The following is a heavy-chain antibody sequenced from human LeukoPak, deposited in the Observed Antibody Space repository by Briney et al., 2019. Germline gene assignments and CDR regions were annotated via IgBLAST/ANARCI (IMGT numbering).Heavy chain of an antibody. CDR3: ARGVYDPVPYYFDY. D-gene: IGHD3-22*01. CDR2: ISGGGTTI. CDR1: GFTFSDYY. J-gene: IGHJ4*02. V-gene: IGHV3-11*01. Sequence: GGSLRLSCAASGFTFSDYYMNWIRQAPGKGLEWISYISGGGTTIYYADSVKGRFTISRDNAKDSLYLQMNSLRAEDTAVYYCARGVYDPVPYYFDYWGQGTLVTVSS.